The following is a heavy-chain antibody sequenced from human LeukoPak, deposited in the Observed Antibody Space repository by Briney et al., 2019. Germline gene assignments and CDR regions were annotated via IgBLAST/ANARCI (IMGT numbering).Heavy chain of an antibody. CDR2: INPSGDGT. D-gene: IGHD6-13*01. CDR1: GHTLTTYY. V-gene: IGHV1-46*01. CDR3: ARGVEYSSSWSDNWFDP. J-gene: IGHJ5*02. Sequence: GASVKVSCKASGHTLTTYYVHLVRQAPGQGLEWMGVINPSGDGTNYAQKFQGRVTITADGSTSTAYMELSSLRSEDTAVYYCARGVEYSSSWSDNWFDPWGQGTLVTVSS.